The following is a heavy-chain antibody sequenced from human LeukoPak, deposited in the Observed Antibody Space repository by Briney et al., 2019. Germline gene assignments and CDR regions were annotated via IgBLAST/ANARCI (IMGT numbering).Heavy chain of an antibody. CDR3: ARAQGGGFDY. D-gene: IGHD1-26*01. CDR1: GYTFTGYY. J-gene: IGHJ4*02. Sequence: ASVEVSCKASGYTFTGYYMHWVRQAPGQGLEWMGWINPSSGGTNYAQKFQGRVTMTRDTSISTAYMELSRLRSDDTAVYYCARAQGGGFDYWGQGTLVTVSS. V-gene: IGHV1-2*02. CDR2: INPSSGGT.